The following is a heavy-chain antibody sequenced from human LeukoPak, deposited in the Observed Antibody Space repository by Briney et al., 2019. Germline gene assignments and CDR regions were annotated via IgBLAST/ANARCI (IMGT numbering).Heavy chain of an antibody. D-gene: IGHD2-2*01. CDR1: GGSISSGSYY. J-gene: IGHJ4*02. CDR3: ARGLQLLGTFDY. V-gene: IGHV4-61*02. CDR2: IYTSGST. Sequence: PSETLSLTCTVSGGSISSGSYYWSWIRQPAGKGLEWIGRIYTSGSTNYNPSLKSRVTISVDTSKNQFSLKLSSVTAADTAVYYCARGLQLLGTFDYWGQGTLVTVSS.